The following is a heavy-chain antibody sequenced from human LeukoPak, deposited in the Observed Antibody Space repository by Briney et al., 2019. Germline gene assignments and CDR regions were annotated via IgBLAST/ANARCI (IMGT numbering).Heavy chain of an antibody. Sequence: PGGSLRLSCAASGFTFSNYWMHWVRQAPGKGLVWVSRLNSDGSSTNYADSVKGRFTISRDNAKNTLYLQMNSLRDEDTAVFYCARDSLYDILTGYYIDYWGQGTLVTVSS. CDR1: GFTFSNYW. J-gene: IGHJ4*02. D-gene: IGHD3-9*01. CDR3: ARDSLYDILTGYYIDY. CDR2: LNSDGSST. V-gene: IGHV3-74*01.